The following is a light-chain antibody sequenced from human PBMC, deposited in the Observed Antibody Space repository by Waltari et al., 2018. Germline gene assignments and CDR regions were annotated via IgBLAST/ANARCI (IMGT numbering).Light chain of an antibody. J-gene: IGLJ3*02. CDR2: GQD. CDR3: HSRDTISTRV. V-gene: IGLV3-19*01. Sequence: SSELTQDPAVSVALGPTVRITCQRHSPRRYFACWYQQRPGQAPRLVLHGQDNRPSGIPDRFSGSTSGDTASLTITGAQAEDEADYYCHSRDTISTRVFGGGTRLTV. CDR1: SPRRYF.